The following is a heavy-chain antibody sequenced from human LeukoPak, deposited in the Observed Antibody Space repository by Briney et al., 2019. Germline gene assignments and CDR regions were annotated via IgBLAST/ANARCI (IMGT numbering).Heavy chain of an antibody. CDR1: GFTFSSYA. CDR3: ARVPRGYYIIQFDY. D-gene: IGHD3-3*01. V-gene: IGHV3-30-3*01. J-gene: IGHJ4*02. Sequence: PGGPLRLSCAASGFTFSSYAMHWVRQAPGKGLEWVAVISYDGSNKYYADSVKGRFTISRDNSKTTLYLQMNSLRAEDTAVYYCARVPRGYYIIQFDYWGQGTLVTVSS. CDR2: ISYDGSNK.